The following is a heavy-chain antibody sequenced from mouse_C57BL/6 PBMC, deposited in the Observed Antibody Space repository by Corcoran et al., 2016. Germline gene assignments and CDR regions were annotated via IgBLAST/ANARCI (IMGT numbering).Heavy chain of an antibody. CDR2: INTYSGVP. CDR1: GYTFTTYG. J-gene: IGHJ4*01. Sequence: QIQLVQSGPELKKPGETVKISCKASGYTFTTYGMSWVKQAPGKGLKWMGWINTYSGVPTYADDFKGRFAFSLETSASTAYLQINNLKNADTATYFCARRGVIYYGNYGAMDYWGQGTSVTVAS. CDR3: ARRGVIYYGNYGAMDY. V-gene: IGHV9-3*01. D-gene: IGHD2-1*01.